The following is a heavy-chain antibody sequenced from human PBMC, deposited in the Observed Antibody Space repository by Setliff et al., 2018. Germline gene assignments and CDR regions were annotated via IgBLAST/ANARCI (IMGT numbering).Heavy chain of an antibody. CDR3: FGAGTCSY. Sequence: PSETLSLTCAVYGDSFSDYYWSWVRQAPGKGLEWLASINPHGSEKYYADSVKGRFTISRDNAKNSLSLQMNNLRTEDTAVYYCFGAGTCSYWGQGTQVTVSS. V-gene: IGHV3-7*01. CDR1: GDSFSDYY. D-gene: IGHD3-10*01. CDR2: INPHGSEK. J-gene: IGHJ4*02.